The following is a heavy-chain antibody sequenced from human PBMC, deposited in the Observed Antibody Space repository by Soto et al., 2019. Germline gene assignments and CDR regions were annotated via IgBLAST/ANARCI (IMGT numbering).Heavy chain of an antibody. CDR1: GFTFSSYA. CDR3: AKDRYCTATSCQDFGS. V-gene: IGHV3-23*01. Sequence: GGSLRLSCAASGFTFSSYAMSWVRQAPGKGLEWVSAISGSGGSKYYADSVKGRFTISRDNSKNTLYLQMTGLRVEDTAVYYCAKDRYCTATSCQDFGSWGQGTLVTVSS. D-gene: IGHD2-2*01. J-gene: IGHJ4*02. CDR2: ISGSGGSK.